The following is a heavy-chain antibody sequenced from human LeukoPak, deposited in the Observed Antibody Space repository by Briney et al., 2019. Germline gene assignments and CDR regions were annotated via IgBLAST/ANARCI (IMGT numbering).Heavy chain of an antibody. J-gene: IGHJ6*03. V-gene: IGHV1-69*05. D-gene: IGHD2-2*01. CDR2: IIPIFGTA. Sequence: ASVKVSCKASGGTFSSYAISWVRQAPGQGLEWMGGIIPIFGTANYAQKFQGRVTITTDESTSTAYMELSSLRSEDTAVYYCAQCSSTSCYFSGYYYYMDVWGKGTTVTVSS. CDR1: GGTFSSYA. CDR3: AQCSSTSCYFSGYYYYMDV.